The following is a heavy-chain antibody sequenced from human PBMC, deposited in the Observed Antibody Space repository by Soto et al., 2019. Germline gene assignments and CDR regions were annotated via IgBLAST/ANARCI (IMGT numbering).Heavy chain of an antibody. V-gene: IGHV1-8*02. CDR1: GYTLSSYT. Sequence: GASVKVSCTDSGYTLSSYTISWVRQATRQGLEWMGWMNPNSGNTGYAQKFQGRVTMTRNTSISTAYMELSSLRSEDTAVYYCARVNSLLWFGELFLDNYGMDVWGQGTTVTVSS. J-gene: IGHJ6*02. CDR3: ARVNSLLWFGELFLDNYGMDV. D-gene: IGHD3-10*01. CDR2: MNPNSGNT.